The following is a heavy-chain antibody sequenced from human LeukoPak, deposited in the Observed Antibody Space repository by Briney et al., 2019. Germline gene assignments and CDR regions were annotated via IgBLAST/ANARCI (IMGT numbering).Heavy chain of an antibody. D-gene: IGHD3-10*01. CDR1: GFTFSSYA. V-gene: IGHV3-23*01. CDR3: AKATMVRGVPYYFDY. CDR2: IRGSGGST. Sequence: PGRSLRLSCAASGFTFSSYAMSWVRQAPGKGLEWVSAIRGSGGSTYYADSVKGRFTISRDNSKNTLYLQMNSLRAEDTAVYYCAKATMVRGVPYYFDYWGQGTLVTVSS. J-gene: IGHJ4*02.